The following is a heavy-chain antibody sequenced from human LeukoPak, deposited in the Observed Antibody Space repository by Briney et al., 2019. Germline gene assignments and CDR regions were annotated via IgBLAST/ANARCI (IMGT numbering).Heavy chain of an antibody. CDR2: FDPEDGET. Sequence: ASVKVSCKVSGYTLTELSIHWVRQAPGKGLEWMGGFDPEDGETAYAQKSQGRVTMTADTSTDTSTDTAYLELSSLTSEDTAFYYCATQTRTAVPGFDYWGQGTLVTVSS. J-gene: IGHJ4*02. CDR3: ATQTRTAVPGFDY. V-gene: IGHV1-24*01. CDR1: GYTLTELS. D-gene: IGHD6-25*01.